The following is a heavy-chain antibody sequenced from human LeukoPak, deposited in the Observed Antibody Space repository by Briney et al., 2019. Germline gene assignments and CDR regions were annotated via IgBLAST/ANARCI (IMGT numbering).Heavy chain of an antibody. D-gene: IGHD3-10*01. V-gene: IGHV3-21*01. CDR2: ISSSSSYI. CDR1: GFTFSSYS. Sequence: GGSLRLSCAASGFTFSSYSMNWVRQAPGKGLEWVSSISSSSSYIYYADSVKGRFTISRDNAKNSLYLQMNSLRAEDTAVYYCARDRITMVRGVIKNRNWFDPWGQGTLVTVSS. CDR3: ARDRITMVRGVIKNRNWFDP. J-gene: IGHJ5*02.